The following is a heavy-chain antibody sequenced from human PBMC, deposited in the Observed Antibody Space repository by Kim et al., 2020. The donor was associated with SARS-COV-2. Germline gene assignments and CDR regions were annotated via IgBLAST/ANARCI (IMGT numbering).Heavy chain of an antibody. CDR3: ARGPERHVGQFRSGWPLR. V-gene: IGHV4-34*01. Sequence: SETLSLTCAVYGGSFSGYYWSWIRQPPGKGLEWIGEINHSGSTNYNPSLKSRVTISVDTSKNQFSLKLSSVTAADTAVYYCARGPERHVGQFRSGWPLRWGQGTLVTVSS. CDR1: GGSFSGYY. CDR2: INHSGST. J-gene: IGHJ4*02. D-gene: IGHD6-19*01.